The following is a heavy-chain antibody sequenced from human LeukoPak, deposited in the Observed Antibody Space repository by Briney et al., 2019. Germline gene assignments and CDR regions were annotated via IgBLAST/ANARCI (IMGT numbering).Heavy chain of an antibody. CDR1: GDSISSYY. D-gene: IGHD3-10*01. Sequence: SETLSLTCTVSGDSISSYYWSWIRQTPEKGLEWIAYISYSGSTNCNPSLKSRVTISVDTSKTQFSLKMNSVTAADTAVYYCARLQRITMAGPDYWYFDLWGRGTLVTVSS. CDR3: ARLQRITMAGPDYWYFDL. CDR2: ISYSGST. J-gene: IGHJ2*01. V-gene: IGHV4-59*01.